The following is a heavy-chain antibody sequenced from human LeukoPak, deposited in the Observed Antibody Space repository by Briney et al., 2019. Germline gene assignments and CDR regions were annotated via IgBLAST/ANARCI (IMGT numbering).Heavy chain of an antibody. Sequence: GGSLRLSCAASGFTFSSYWMSWVRQAPGKGLEWVANIKQDGSEKYYVDSVKGRFTISRDNAKNTLYLQMNSLRAEDTAVYYCAKDRGRVVPAIFDYWGQGTLVTVSS. CDR3: AKDRGRVVPAIFDY. CDR1: GFTFSSYW. V-gene: IGHV3-7*03. CDR2: IKQDGSEK. J-gene: IGHJ4*02. D-gene: IGHD2-2*01.